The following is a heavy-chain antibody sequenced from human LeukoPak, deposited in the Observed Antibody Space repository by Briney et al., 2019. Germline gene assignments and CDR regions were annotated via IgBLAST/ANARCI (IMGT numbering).Heavy chain of an antibody. CDR3: TRGGLTFGGN. CDR2: VSHRGDT. D-gene: IGHD3-10*01. J-gene: IGHJ4*02. V-gene: IGHV4/OR15-8*02. CDR1: GGSISSSNL. Sequence: SETLSLTRAVFGGSISSSNLWSWVRQPPGKGLEWIGEVSHRGDTNYNPSLKSRVTISIDKSKNQFSLRLTSVTAADTAVYYCTRGGLTFGGNWGQGILVAVSS.